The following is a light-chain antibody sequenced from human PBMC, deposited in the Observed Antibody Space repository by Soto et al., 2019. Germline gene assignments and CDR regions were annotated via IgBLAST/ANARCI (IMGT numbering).Light chain of an antibody. J-gene: IGKJ4*01. V-gene: IGKV3D-20*02. CDR1: QSVSSSY. CDR2: GAS. Sequence: EIVLTQSPGTLSLSPGERATLTCRASQSVSSSYLGWYQQKPGQAPRLLIHGASNRATGIPARFSGSGSGTDFTLTISSLEPEDFAVYYCQQRSNWPLTFGGGTKVDIK. CDR3: QQRSNWPLT.